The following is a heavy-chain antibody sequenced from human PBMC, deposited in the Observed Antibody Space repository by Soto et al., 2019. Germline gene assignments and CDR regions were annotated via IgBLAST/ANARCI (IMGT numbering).Heavy chain of an antibody. V-gene: IGHV1-58*01. D-gene: IGHD6-6*01. CDR2: IVVGSGNT. CDR3: ARVWRYSSSSDFDY. J-gene: IGHJ4*02. CDR1: GFTFTSSA. Sequence: GSSVKVSCKASGFTFTSSAVQWVRQARGQRLEWIGWIVVGSGNTNYAQKFQGRVTITADESTSKAYMELSSLRSEDTAVYYCARVWRYSSSSDFDYWGQGTLVTVSS.